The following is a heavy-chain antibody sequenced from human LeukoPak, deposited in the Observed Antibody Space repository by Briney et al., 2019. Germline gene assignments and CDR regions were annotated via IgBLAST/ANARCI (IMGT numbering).Heavy chain of an antibody. J-gene: IGHJ5*02. D-gene: IGHD3-3*01. CDR3: ARHHYDFWSGYHWMGWFDP. Sequence: PSETLSLTCTVSGGSISSSSYYWGWIRQPPGKGLEWIASIYYSGSTYYNPSLKSRVTISVDTPKNQFSLKLSSVTAADTAVYYCARHHYDFWSGYHWMGWFDPWGQGTLVTVSS. V-gene: IGHV4-39*01. CDR2: IYYSGST. CDR1: GGSISSSSYY.